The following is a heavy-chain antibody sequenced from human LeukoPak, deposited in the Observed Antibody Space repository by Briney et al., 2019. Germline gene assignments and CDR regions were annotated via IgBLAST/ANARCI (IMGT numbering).Heavy chain of an antibody. Sequence: GGSLRLSCAASGFIVSTHYMSWVRQAPGKGLEWVSVIYSDGSTFYADSVKGRFSISRDISKNTLYLQMDSLRVEDTAVYYCARGGSNWYNAYFDYWGQGTLVTVSS. CDR3: ARGGSNWYNAYFDY. CDR2: IYSDGST. V-gene: IGHV3-53*01. CDR1: GFIVSTHY. D-gene: IGHD1/OR15-1a*01. J-gene: IGHJ4*02.